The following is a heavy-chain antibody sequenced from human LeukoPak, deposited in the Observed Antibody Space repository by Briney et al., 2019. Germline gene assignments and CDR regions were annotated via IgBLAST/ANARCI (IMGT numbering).Heavy chain of an antibody. CDR2: IIPILGIA. Sequence: SVKVSCKASGYTFTSYGISWVRQAPGQGLEWMGRIIPILGIANYAQKFQGRVTITADKSTSTAYMELSSLRSEDTAVYYCARALYDFWSGYSDFDHWGQGTLVTVSS. V-gene: IGHV1-69*04. CDR3: ARALYDFWSGYSDFDH. CDR1: GYTFTSYG. D-gene: IGHD3-3*01. J-gene: IGHJ4*02.